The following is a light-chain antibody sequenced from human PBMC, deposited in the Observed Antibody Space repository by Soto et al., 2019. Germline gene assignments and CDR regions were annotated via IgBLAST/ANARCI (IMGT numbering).Light chain of an antibody. CDR3: QQYNNWPPYT. CDR1: QSVRSN. V-gene: IGKV3-15*01. Sequence: EVVMTQSPATLSVSPGERATLSCRASQSVRSNLAWYQQKPGQAPRLLIYGASTRATGVPARFSGSGSGIAVTLTISSMQSEDFAVYYCQQYNNWPPYTFGLGTKLEIK. CDR2: GAS. J-gene: IGKJ2*01.